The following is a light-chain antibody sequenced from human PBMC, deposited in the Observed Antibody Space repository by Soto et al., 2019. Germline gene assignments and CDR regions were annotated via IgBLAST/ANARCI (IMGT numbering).Light chain of an antibody. Sequence: DIQMTQSPSTLSGSVVDRVTITFLASQSISNWLAWYQQKPGKAPKLLIYAASTLQSGVPSRFSGSGSGTDFTLTISCLQSEDFATYYCQQYYSYPWTFGQGTKVDIK. V-gene: IGKV1-5*01. CDR2: AAS. J-gene: IGKJ1*01. CDR3: QQYYSYPWT. CDR1: QSISNW.